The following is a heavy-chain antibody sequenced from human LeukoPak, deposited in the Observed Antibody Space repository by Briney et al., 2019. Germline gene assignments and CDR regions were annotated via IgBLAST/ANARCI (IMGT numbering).Heavy chain of an antibody. V-gene: IGHV3-11*01. Sequence: GVSLRLSCAASGLTFSDYYMSWISQAPGKGLEWVSYISSSGSTIYYADSVKGRFTISRDNAKNSLYLQMNSLRAEATAVYYCARERYDSSGYPFDYWGQGTLVTVSS. J-gene: IGHJ4*02. D-gene: IGHD3-22*01. CDR1: GLTFSDYY. CDR3: ARERYDSSGYPFDY. CDR2: ISSSGSTI.